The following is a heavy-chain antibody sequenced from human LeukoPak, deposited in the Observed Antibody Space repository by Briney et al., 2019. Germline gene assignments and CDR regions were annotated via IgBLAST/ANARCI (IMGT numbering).Heavy chain of an antibody. CDR1: GYTFTSYA. Sequence: ASVKVSCKASGYTFTSYAMHWVRQAPGQRLEWMGWINAGNGNTKYSQKFQGRVTITRDTSASTAYMELSSLRSEDTAVYYCAKDFRPITIFGVVSWYYGMDVWGQGTTVTVSS. CDR3: AKDFRPITIFGVVSWYYGMDV. D-gene: IGHD3-3*01. V-gene: IGHV1-3*01. CDR2: INAGNGNT. J-gene: IGHJ6*02.